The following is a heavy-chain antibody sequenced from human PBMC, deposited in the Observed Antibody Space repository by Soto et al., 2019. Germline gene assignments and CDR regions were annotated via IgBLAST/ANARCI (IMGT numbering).Heavy chain of an antibody. Sequence: EVQLVESGGGLVQPGGSLKLSCAASGFTFSDSAMHWVRQASGKGLEWVGRIRSKANNYATAYAASVKGRFTISRDDSRNTAYLQKNSLKTEDTAVYYCTRHVSGYDSSGYVDYWGQGTLVTVSS. CDR2: IRSKANNYAT. V-gene: IGHV3-73*01. CDR1: GFTFSDSA. J-gene: IGHJ4*02. D-gene: IGHD3-22*01. CDR3: TRHVSGYDSSGYVDY.